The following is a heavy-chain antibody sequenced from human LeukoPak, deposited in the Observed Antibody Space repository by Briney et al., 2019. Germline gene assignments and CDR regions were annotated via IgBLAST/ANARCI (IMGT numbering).Heavy chain of an antibody. V-gene: IGHV3-48*04. Sequence: SGGSRRLSCAASGFTLSSYSMNWVRQAPGKGLEWVSYISTSSTIYYADSVKGRFTISRDNAKNSLYLQMNSLRTEDTAVYYCSRDPEGYWGQGTLVTVSS. J-gene: IGHJ4*02. CDR3: SRDPEGY. CDR1: GFTLSSYS. D-gene: IGHD1-14*01. CDR2: ISTSSTI.